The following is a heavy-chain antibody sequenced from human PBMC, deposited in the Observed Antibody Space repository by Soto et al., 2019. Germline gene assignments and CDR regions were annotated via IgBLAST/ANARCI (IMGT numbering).Heavy chain of an antibody. Sequence: QVQLVQSGAEVKKPGASVKVSCKASGYTFTSYGISWVRQAPGQGLEWMGWISAYNGNTNYAQKLQGRVTMTTDTYTSTAYMGLRSLRSDDTAVYYCAVAGERDKYSKPSYYYGMDVWGQGTTVTVSS. D-gene: IGHD4-4*01. CDR3: AVAGERDKYSKPSYYYGMDV. CDR1: GYTFTSYG. V-gene: IGHV1-18*01. CDR2: ISAYNGNT. J-gene: IGHJ6*02.